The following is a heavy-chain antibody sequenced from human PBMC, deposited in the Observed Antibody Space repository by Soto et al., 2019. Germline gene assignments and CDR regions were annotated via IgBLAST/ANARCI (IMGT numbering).Heavy chain of an antibody. CDR3: ARLTPLKVTIFGVVTIYYYYGMDV. CDR1: GGSISSSSYY. J-gene: IGHJ6*02. D-gene: IGHD3-3*01. V-gene: IGHV4-39*01. CDR2: IYYSGST. Sequence: KPSETLSLTCTVSGGSISSSSYYWGWIRQPPGKGLEWIGSIYYSGSTYYNPSLKSRVTISVDTSKNQFSLKLSSVTAADTAVYYCARLTPLKVTIFGVVTIYYYYGMDVWGQGTTVTVSS.